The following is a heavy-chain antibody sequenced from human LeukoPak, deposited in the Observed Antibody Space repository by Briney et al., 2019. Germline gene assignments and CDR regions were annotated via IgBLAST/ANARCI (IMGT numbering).Heavy chain of an antibody. V-gene: IGHV3-15*01. Sequence: GGSLRLSCAASGFTSSSAWMTWARQAPGKGLEWVGHIKNKTNGGTTDYAAPVKGRFIISRDDSKNTLYLQMNSLRTEDTAVYYCARGFCSSTNCYQGPFDCWGQGTLVTVSS. J-gene: IGHJ4*02. CDR2: IKNKTNGGTT. CDR3: ARGFCSSTNCYQGPFDC. D-gene: IGHD2-2*01. CDR1: GFTSSSAW.